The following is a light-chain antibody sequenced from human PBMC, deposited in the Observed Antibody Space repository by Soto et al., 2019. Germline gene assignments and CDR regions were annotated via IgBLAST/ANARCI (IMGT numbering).Light chain of an antibody. J-gene: IGLJ1*01. CDR1: SSDFGVYDS. CDR2: GVT. CDR3: SSYSDSDTKV. V-gene: IGLV2-14*01. Sequence: QSALTQPASVSGSPGQSITISCTGTSSDFGVYDSVSWYQQHPGKAPKLIIYGVTNRPSGVSGRFSGSKSDTTAYLTISGLQAEDEADYYCSSYSDSDTKVFGTGTKLTVL.